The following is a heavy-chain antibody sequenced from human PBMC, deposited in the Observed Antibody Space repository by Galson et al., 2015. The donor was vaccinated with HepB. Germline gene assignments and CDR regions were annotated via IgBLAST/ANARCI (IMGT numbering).Heavy chain of an antibody. CDR3: AKDVPYCFDP. D-gene: IGHD3-10*02. V-gene: IGHV3-23*01. J-gene: IGHJ5*02. CDR1: GFTFSSYS. Sequence: SLRLSCAASGFTFSSYSMRWVRQAPGKGLEWVSAISCSGGNTYYADSVKGRFTISRDNSKNTLYLQMNSLRAEDTAVYYCAKDVPYCFDPWGQGTLVTVSS. CDR2: ISCSGGNT.